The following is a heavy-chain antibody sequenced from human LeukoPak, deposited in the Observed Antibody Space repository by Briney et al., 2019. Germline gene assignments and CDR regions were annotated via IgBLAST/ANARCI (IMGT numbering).Heavy chain of an antibody. CDR1: GFTFSSYS. J-gene: IGHJ4*02. CDR3: ARDLRYSSGWYDY. Sequence: GGSLRLSCAASGFTFSSYSMNWVRQAPGKGLEWVSSISSSGSYIYYADSVKGRFTISRDNAKNSLYLQMNSLRAEDTAVYYCARDLRYSSGWYDYWGQGTLVTVSS. D-gene: IGHD6-19*01. CDR2: ISSSGSYI. V-gene: IGHV3-21*01.